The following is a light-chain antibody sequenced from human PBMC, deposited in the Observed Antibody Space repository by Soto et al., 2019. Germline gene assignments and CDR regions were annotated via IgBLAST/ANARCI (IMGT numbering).Light chain of an antibody. V-gene: IGLV4-69*01. CDR1: SGYSTYA. CDR3: QSLGTGIQV. Sequence: QLVVTQSPSASASLGASVKLTCTLSSGYSTYAIAWHQQQSEKGPRFLMKINYDGTHSKGDGFFDRFSGSSSGAERHLTISSLQSYDEADYYCQSLGTGIQVFGGGTKLTVL. CDR2: INYDGTH. J-gene: IGLJ3*02.